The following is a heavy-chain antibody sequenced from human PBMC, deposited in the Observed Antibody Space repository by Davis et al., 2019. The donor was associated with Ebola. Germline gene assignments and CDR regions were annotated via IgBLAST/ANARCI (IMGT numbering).Heavy chain of an antibody. J-gene: IGHJ6*03. CDR1: GGSISSGSYY. CDR2: IYTSGST. Sequence: PSETLSLTCTVSGGSISSGSYYWSWIRQPAGKGLEWIGHIYTSGSTNYNPSLKSRVTISVDTSKNQFSLKLSSVTAADTAVYYCARGGWELAGGYYYMDVWGKGTTVTVSS. CDR3: ARGGWELAGGYYYMDV. D-gene: IGHD1-26*01. V-gene: IGHV4-61*09.